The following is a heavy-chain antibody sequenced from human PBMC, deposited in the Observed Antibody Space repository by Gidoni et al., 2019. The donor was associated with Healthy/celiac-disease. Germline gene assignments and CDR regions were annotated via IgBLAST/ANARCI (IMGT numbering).Heavy chain of an antibody. Sequence: EVQLVESGGGLVQPGRSLRLSCAASGFTFDDYAMHWVRQAPGKGLEWVSCISWNRGSIVYADSVKGRFTISRDNAKNSLYLQMNSLRAEDTALYYCAKVQWLSGFDYWGQGTLVTVSS. D-gene: IGHD6-19*01. CDR2: ISWNRGSI. V-gene: IGHV3-9*01. J-gene: IGHJ4*02. CDR1: GFTFDDYA. CDR3: AKVQWLSGFDY.